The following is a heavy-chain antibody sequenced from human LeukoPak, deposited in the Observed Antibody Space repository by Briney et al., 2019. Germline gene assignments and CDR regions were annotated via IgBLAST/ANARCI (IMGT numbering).Heavy chain of an antibody. CDR1: GFTFSSYG. Sequence: GGSLRLSCATSGFTFSSYGFHWVRQAPIKGLEWVAVIWYDGSKKYYADSVKGRFTISRDDSKNTVYLQMDSLRAEDTAMYYCARDRGDYSDYSDFFDAWGQGTLVTFSS. J-gene: IGHJ4*02. CDR3: ARDRGDYSDYSDFFDA. CDR2: IWYDGSKK. D-gene: IGHD4-11*01. V-gene: IGHV3-33*01.